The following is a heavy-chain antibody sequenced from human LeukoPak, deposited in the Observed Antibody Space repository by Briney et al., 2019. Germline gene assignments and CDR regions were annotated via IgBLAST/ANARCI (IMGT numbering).Heavy chain of an antibody. Sequence: ASVKVSCKASGYTFTSYYMHWVRQAPGQGLEWMGIINPSGGSTSYAQKFQGRVTMTRDTSTSTVYMELSSLRSEDTAVYYCGRPRPPPSESGSGRPGWFDPGAKEPLATVS. D-gene: IGHD6-25*01. J-gene: IGHJ5*02. CDR2: INPSGGST. V-gene: IGHV1-46*01. CDR3: GRPRPPPSESGSGRPGWFDP. CDR1: GYTFTSYY.